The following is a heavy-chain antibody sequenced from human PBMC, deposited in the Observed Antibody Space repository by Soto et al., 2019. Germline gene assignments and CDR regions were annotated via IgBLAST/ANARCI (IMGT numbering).Heavy chain of an antibody. CDR3: ARSPPRSTYYYGSGSYSLDY. J-gene: IGHJ4*02. CDR2: INPNSGGT. Sequence: ASVKVSCKASGYTLTGYYMHWVRQAPGQGLEWMGWINPNSGGTNYAQKFQGRVTMTRDTSISTAYMELSRLRSDDTAVYYCARSPPRSTYYYGSGSYSLDYWGQGTLVTVSS. V-gene: IGHV1-2*02. D-gene: IGHD3-10*01. CDR1: GYTLTGYY.